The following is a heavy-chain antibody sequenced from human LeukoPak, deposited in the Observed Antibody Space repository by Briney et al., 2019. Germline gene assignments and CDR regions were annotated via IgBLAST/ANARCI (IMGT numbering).Heavy chain of an antibody. CDR3: ATDFYDST. J-gene: IGHJ5*02. CDR1: GFTVSSNY. V-gene: IGHV3-15*01. Sequence: NSGGSLRLSCAASGFTVSSNYMSWVRQAPGKGLEWVGRIRSNSDGGTIDYAAPVKGRFTLSRDDSKTTLYLQMNSLQTEDTAVYYCATDFYDSTWGQGTLVTVSS. CDR2: IRSNSDGGTI. D-gene: IGHD3-22*01.